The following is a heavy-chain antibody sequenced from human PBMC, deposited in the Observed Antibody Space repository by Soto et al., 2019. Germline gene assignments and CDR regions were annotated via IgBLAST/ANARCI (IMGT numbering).Heavy chain of an antibody. CDR2: IYYSGST. V-gene: IGHV4-39*01. Sequence: SETLSLTCTVSGGSISSSSYYWGWIRQPPGKGLEWIGSIYYSGSTYYNPSLKSRVTISVDTSKNQFSLKLSSVTAADTAVYYCARRIGNFPYSSLPGRYYYMDVWGKGTTVTVSS. J-gene: IGHJ6*03. CDR1: GGSISSSSYY. D-gene: IGHD6-13*01. CDR3: ARRIGNFPYSSLPGRYYYMDV.